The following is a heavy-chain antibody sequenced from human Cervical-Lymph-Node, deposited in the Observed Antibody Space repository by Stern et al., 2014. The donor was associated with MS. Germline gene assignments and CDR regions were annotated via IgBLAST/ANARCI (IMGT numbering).Heavy chain of an antibody. Sequence: QVQLQQWGAGLLKPSETLSLTCAVEGGSLSGYFWSWIRQPPNKGLEWIGEINHSGATYFNPSLKRRGTLLVETSKNPIYLKVSSMTAADTAVCYSARGGSNLNSWGQGTLVTVSS. CDR2: INHSGAT. J-gene: IGHJ4*02. V-gene: IGHV4-34*01. CDR1: GGSLSGYF. CDR3: ARGGSNLNS. D-gene: IGHD3-10*01.